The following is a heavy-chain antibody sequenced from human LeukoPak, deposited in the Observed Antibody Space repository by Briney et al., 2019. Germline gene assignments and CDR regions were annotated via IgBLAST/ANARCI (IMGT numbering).Heavy chain of an antibody. CDR2: ISVSASGHIT. CDR1: GFTFSTYG. J-gene: IGHJ4*02. CDR3: ANHRSAFEF. D-gene: IGHD3-3*02. Sequence: GGSLRLSCAASGFTFSTYGMSWVRQSPGKGPEWVAAISVSASGHITNYADSVMGRFTISRDNNKSTVYLQMNSLRGEDTAVYYCANHRSAFEFWGQGTLVTVSS. V-gene: IGHV3-23*01.